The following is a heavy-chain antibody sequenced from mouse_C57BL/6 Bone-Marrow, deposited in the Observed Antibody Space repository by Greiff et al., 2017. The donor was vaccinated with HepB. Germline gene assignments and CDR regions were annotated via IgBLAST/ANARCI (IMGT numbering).Heavy chain of an antibody. V-gene: IGHV7-1*01. Sequence: EVNLVESGGGLVQSGRSLRLSCATSGFTFSDFYMEWVRQAPGKGLEWIAASRNKANDYTTEYSASVKGRFIVSRDTSQSILYLQMNALRAEDTAIYYCARDAPRYAMDYWGQGTSVTVSS. CDR2: SRNKANDYTT. CDR3: ARDAPRYAMDY. J-gene: IGHJ4*01. CDR1: GFTFSDFY.